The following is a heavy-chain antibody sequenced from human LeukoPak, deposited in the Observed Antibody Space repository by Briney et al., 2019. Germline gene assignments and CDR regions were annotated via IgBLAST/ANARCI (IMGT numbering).Heavy chain of an antibody. CDR3: AKDDGVGSGYGPLDY. J-gene: IGHJ4*02. CDR1: GFTFSDYY. V-gene: IGHV3-30*02. CDR2: IRYDGSNK. D-gene: IGHD5-12*01. Sequence: GGSLRLSCAASGFTFSDYYMSWIRQAPGKGLEWVAFIRYDGSNKYYADSVKGRFTISRDNSKNTLYLQMNSLRAEDTAVYYCAKDDGVGSGYGPLDYWGQGTLVTVSS.